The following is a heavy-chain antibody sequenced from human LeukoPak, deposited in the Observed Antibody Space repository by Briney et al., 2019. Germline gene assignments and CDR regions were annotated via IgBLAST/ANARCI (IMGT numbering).Heavy chain of an antibody. D-gene: IGHD1-20*01. V-gene: IGHV4-39*07. CDR2: IYYSGST. CDR1: GGSISGSTYY. CDR3: ARGYRGITGTPLNWFDP. Sequence: SETLSLTCTVSGGSISGSTYYWGWIRQTPGKGLEWIGSIYYSGSTYYNPSLKSRVTISVDTSKNQFSLKLSSVTAADTAVYYCARGYRGITGTPLNWFDPWGQGTLVTVSS. J-gene: IGHJ5*02.